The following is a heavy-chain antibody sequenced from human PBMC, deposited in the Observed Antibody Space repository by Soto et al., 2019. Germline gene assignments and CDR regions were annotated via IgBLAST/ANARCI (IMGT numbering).Heavy chain of an antibody. D-gene: IGHD6-19*01. Sequence: GGSLRLSCAASGFTFSSYWMHWVRQAPGKGLVWVSRINSDGSSTSYADSVKGRFTISRDNAKNTLYLQMNSLRAEDTAVYYCARVGQWLRAIDYWGQGTLVTVSS. CDR1: GFTFSSYW. V-gene: IGHV3-74*01. J-gene: IGHJ4*02. CDR3: ARVGQWLRAIDY. CDR2: INSDGSST.